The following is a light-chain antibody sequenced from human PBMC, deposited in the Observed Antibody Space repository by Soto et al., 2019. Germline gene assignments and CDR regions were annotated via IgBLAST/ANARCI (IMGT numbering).Light chain of an antibody. Sequence: RMYHSPSTLSASVGDRVTITCRASQNIRSRLAWFQQKPGKAPKLLIYDASSLESGVPQRFSGSGSGTEFTLTISSLQTDDFSTYYYQQYHSYWTFGQGTKVDI. V-gene: IGKV1-5*01. CDR3: QQYHSYWT. CDR2: DAS. J-gene: IGKJ1*01. CDR1: QNIRSR.